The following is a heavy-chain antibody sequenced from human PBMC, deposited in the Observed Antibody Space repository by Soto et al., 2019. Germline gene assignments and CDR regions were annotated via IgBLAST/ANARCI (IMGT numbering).Heavy chain of an antibody. CDR1: GGSISSSSYY. Sequence: PSETLSLTCTVSGGSISSSSYYWGWIRQPPGKGLEWNGSIYYSGSTYYNPSLKSRVTISVDTSKNQFSLKLSSVTAADTAVYYCAKTSVSYCSGGSCYPNWFDPWGQGTLVTVSS. CDR3: AKTSVSYCSGGSCYPNWFDP. CDR2: IYYSGST. J-gene: IGHJ5*02. D-gene: IGHD2-15*01. V-gene: IGHV4-39*01.